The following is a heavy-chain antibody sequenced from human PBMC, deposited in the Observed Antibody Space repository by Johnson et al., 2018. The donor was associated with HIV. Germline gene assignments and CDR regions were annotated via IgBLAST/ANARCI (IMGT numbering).Heavy chain of an antibody. Sequence: QVQLVESGGGVVRPGRSLRLSCAASGITFSDYAMHWVRQAPGKGLEWVAVISYDGSNKYYADSVKGRFTISRDNSKNTLYLQMNSLRAEDTAVYYCARGIAVSNWVDIWGQGTMVTVSS. CDR2: ISYDGSNK. D-gene: IGHD6-19*01. V-gene: IGHV3-30*04. CDR3: ARGIAVSNWVDI. CDR1: GITFSDYA. J-gene: IGHJ3*02.